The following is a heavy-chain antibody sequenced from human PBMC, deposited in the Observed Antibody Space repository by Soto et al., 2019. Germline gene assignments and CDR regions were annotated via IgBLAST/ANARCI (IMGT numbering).Heavy chain of an antibody. Sequence: SETLSLTCTVSGGSISSSSYYWGWIRQPPGKGLEWIGSIYYSGSTYYNPSLKSRVPISVDTSKNQFSLKLSSVTAADTAVYYCASRGRFLEWHAIDYWGQGTLVTVSS. V-gene: IGHV4-39*01. CDR3: ASRGRFLEWHAIDY. CDR2: IYYSGST. CDR1: GGSISSSSYY. J-gene: IGHJ4*02. D-gene: IGHD3-3*01.